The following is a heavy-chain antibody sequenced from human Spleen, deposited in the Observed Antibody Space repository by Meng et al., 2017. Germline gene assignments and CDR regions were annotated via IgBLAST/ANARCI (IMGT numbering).Heavy chain of an antibody. CDR1: GRSLSDNH. CDR3: ARGPTTMAHDFDY. Sequence: AQPPQGGDGLLQPSESPSLTWLVSGRSLSDNHWSWIRQPPGKGLEWIGEINHSGSTNYNPSPGSRATISVDTSQNNLSLKLSSVTAADSAVYYCARGPTTMAHDFDYWGQGTLVTVSS. J-gene: IGHJ4*02. CDR2: INHSGST. V-gene: IGHV4-34*01. D-gene: IGHD4-11*01.